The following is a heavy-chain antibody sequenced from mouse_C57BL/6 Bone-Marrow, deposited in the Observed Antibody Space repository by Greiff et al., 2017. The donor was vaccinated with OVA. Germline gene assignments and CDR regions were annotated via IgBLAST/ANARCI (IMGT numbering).Heavy chain of an antibody. J-gene: IGHJ3*01. CDR2: IHPNSGST. Sequence: VQLQQPGAELVKPGASVKLSCKASGYTFTSYWMHWVKQRPGQGLEWIGMIHPNSGSTNYNEKFKSKATLTVDKASSTAYMQLSSLTSEYSAVYYCARGDGDSWFAYGCRGTLVTVSA. V-gene: IGHV1-64*01. CDR1: GYTFTSYW. D-gene: IGHD2-13*01. CDR3: ARGDGDSWFAY.